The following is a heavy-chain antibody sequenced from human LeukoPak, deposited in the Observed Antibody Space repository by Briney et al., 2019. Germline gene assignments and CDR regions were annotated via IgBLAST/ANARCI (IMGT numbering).Heavy chain of an antibody. Sequence: PGGSLRLSCSASGFTFSSYAMHWVRQAPGKGLEYVSAISSNGGSTYYADSVKGRFTISRDNSKNTLYLQMSSLRAEDTAVYYCAKSRYSSSWYIDYWGQGTLVTASS. D-gene: IGHD6-13*01. V-gene: IGHV3-64D*06. CDR3: AKSRYSSSWYIDY. CDR1: GFTFSSYA. CDR2: ISSNGGST. J-gene: IGHJ4*02.